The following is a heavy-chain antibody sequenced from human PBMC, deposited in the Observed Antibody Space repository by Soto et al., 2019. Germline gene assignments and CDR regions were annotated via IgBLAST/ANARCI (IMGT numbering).Heavy chain of an antibody. Sequence: SETLSLTCAVSGGSISSANWWTWVRQPPGKGLEWIGEIYHGGSTSYNPSLKSRVTLSLDKFKNHFSLNLTSVTAADTAVYYCARLSFSYGVDVWGQGTTVTVS. CDR3: ARLSFSYGVDV. V-gene: IGHV4-4*02. J-gene: IGHJ6*02. CDR2: IYHGGST. CDR1: GGSISSANW.